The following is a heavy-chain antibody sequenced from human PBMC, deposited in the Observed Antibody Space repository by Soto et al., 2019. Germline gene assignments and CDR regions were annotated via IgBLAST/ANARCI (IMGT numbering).Heavy chain of an antibody. Sequence: EAQLVESGGGLVQPGGSLRLSCAASGFTFSLYSMSWVRQAPGKGLEWFSYISRSSTGIHYADSVKGRVTISRDDVTNSMHLQMNSLRDGDTAVYYCARAVTWGLDVWGQGTTVSISS. D-gene: IGHD3-10*01. J-gene: IGHJ6*01. CDR2: ISRSSTGI. V-gene: IGHV3-48*02. CDR3: ARAVTWGLDV. CDR1: GFTFSLYS.